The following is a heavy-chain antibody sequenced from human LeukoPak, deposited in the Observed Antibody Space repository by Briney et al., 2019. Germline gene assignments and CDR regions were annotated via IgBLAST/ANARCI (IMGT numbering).Heavy chain of an antibody. J-gene: IGHJ4*02. CDR3: TRAPRYCSGGSCYSREDY. CDR2: MNPNSGNT. Sequence: GASVKVSCKASGGTFSSYAISWVRQAPGQGLEWMGWMNPNSGNTGYAQKFQGRVTMTRNTSISTAYMELSSLRSEDAAVYYCTRAPRYCSGGSCYSREDYWGQGTLVTVSS. V-gene: IGHV1-8*02. CDR1: GGTFSSYA. D-gene: IGHD2-15*01.